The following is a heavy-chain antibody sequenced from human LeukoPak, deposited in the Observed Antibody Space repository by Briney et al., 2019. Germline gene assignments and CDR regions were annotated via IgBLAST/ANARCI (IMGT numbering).Heavy chain of an antibody. Sequence: GASVKVSCKASGYIFTSYDINWVRQATGQGLEWMGWMNPNTGNTGFAQKFQGRVTMTKDTSISTAYMELSSLRSEDTAVYYCARDLSGYSDYYFDYWGQGTLVTVSS. V-gene: IGHV1-8*01. CDR2: MNPNTGNT. CDR1: GYIFTSYD. J-gene: IGHJ4*02. CDR3: ARDLSGYSDYYFDY. D-gene: IGHD3-3*01.